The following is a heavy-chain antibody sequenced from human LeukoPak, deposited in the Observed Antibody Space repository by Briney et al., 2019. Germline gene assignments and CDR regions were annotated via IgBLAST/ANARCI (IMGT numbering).Heavy chain of an antibody. V-gene: IGHV1-69*13. CDR3: ARDTPYYYYGMDV. CDR1: GGTFSSYA. CDR2: IIPIFGTA. J-gene: IGHJ6*02. Sequence: SVKVSCKASGGTFSSYAISWVRQAPGQGLEWMGGIIPIFGTANYAQKFQGRVTITADESTSTAYMELSSLRSEDTAVYYCARDTPYYYYGMDVWGQGTTVTVSS.